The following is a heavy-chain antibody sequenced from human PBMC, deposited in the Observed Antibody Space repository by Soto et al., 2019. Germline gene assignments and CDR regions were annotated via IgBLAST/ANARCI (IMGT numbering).Heavy chain of an antibody. V-gene: IGHV3-9*01. CDR3: AKDLTPFGELSSWFDP. D-gene: IGHD3-10*01. CDR2: ISWNSGSI. CDR1: GFTFDDYA. J-gene: IGHJ5*02. Sequence: EVQLVESGGGLVQPGRSLRLSCAASGFTFDDYAMHWVRQAPGKGLEWVSGISWNSGSIGYADSVKGRFTISRDNAKNSLYLQMSSLRAEDTALYYCAKDLTPFGELSSWFDPWGQGTLVTVSS.